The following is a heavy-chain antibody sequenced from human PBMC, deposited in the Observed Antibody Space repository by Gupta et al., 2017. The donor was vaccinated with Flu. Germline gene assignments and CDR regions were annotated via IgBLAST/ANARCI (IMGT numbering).Heavy chain of an antibody. J-gene: IGHJ5*02. CDR3: ARYYYDGSGYAKWFDP. D-gene: IGHD3-22*01. Sequence: QVQLQESGPGLVKPSDTLSLLCTVSGGSVTSYYSSWLRQPPGKGLEWIGYLYYSGTSNYNPSLKSRVTISLDRSKNQLSLNRSSVTAADTAVYYCARYYYDGSGYAKWFDPWGQGTLVTVSS. CDR1: GGSVTSYY. V-gene: IGHV4-59*02. CDR2: LYYSGTS.